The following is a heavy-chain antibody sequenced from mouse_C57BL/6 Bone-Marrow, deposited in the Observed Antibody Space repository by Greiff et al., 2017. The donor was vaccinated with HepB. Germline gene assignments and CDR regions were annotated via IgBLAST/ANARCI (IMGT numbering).Heavy chain of an antibody. CDR2: IYPGDGDT. V-gene: IGHV1-82*01. CDR1: GYAFSSSW. CDR3: ARNDGYYYFDY. D-gene: IGHD2-3*01. Sequence: LVESGPELVKPGASVKISCKASGYAFSSSWMNWVKQRPGKGLEWIGRIYPGDGDTNYNGKFKGKATLTADKSSSTAYMQLSSLTSEDSAVYFCARNDGYYYFDYWGQGTTLTVSS. J-gene: IGHJ2*01.